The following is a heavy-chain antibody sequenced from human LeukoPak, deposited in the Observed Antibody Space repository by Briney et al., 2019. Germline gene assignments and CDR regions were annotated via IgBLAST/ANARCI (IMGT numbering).Heavy chain of an antibody. CDR2: ISSSSGHT. D-gene: IGHD7-27*01. V-gene: IGHV3-21*01. CDR1: GFTFNRYS. J-gene: IGHJ6*02. Sequence: GGSLRLSCAASGFTFNRYSINWVRQAPGKGLEWASFISSSSGHTYYADSVKGRFTISRDNAKNSLYLQMNSLRAEDTAVYYCARDGSPEGLGIKYYYYYYGMDVWGQGTTVTVSS. CDR3: ARDGSPEGLGIKYYYYYYGMDV.